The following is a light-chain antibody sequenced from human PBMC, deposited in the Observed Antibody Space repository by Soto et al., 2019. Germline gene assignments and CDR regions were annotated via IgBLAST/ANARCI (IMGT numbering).Light chain of an antibody. V-gene: IGLV2-14*01. CDR1: SSDVGGYNY. CDR2: DVS. Sequence: QSALTKPASVSGSPGQSITISCTGTSSDVGGYNYVSWYQQHPGKAPKLMIYDVSNRPSGVSNRFSGSKSGNTASLTISGLQAEDEDDYYCSSYTSSSTLNYVFGTGTKLTVL. J-gene: IGLJ1*01. CDR3: SSYTSSSTLNYV.